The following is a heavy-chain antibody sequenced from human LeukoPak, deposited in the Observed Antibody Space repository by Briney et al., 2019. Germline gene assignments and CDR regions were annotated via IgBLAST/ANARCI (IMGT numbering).Heavy chain of an antibody. CDR3: ATVVKITKDYYAFDI. D-gene: IGHD2-21*01. J-gene: IGHJ3*02. CDR2: ISYDGSNK. V-gene: IGHV3-30*03. Sequence: GALRLSCAASGFTFSSYGMHWVRQAPGKGLEWVAVISYDGSNKYYADSVKGRFTISRDNSKNTLYLQMNSLRAEDTAVYYCATVVKITKDYYAFDIRGQGTMVTVSS. CDR1: GFTFSSYG.